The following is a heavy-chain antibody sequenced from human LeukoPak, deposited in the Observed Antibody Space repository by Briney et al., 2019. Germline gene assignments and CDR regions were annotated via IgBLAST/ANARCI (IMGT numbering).Heavy chain of an antibody. V-gene: IGHV3-7*01. Sequence: GGSLRLSWAASGFTFSSYWMSWVRQAPRKGREWVANIKQDGSEKYYVDSVKGRFTISRDNAKNSLYLQMNSLRAEDTAVYYCARGHSYGFPSGSYYFDYWGQGTLVTVSS. CDR1: GFTFSSYW. CDR3: ARGHSYGFPSGSYYFDY. D-gene: IGHD5-18*01. J-gene: IGHJ4*02. CDR2: IKQDGSEK.